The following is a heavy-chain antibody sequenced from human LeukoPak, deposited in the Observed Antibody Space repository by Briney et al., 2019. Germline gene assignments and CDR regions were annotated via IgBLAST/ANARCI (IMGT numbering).Heavy chain of an antibody. J-gene: IGHJ4*02. V-gene: IGHV4-34*01. D-gene: IGHD5-18*01. Sequence: PSETLSLTCAVYGGSFSGYYWSWIRQPPGKGLEWIGEMNHSGSTNYNPSLKSRVTISVNTSKNQFSLKLSSVSAADTAVYYCARGRSYGVWGQGTLATVSS. CDR2: MNHSGST. CDR1: GGSFSGYY. CDR3: ARGRSYGV.